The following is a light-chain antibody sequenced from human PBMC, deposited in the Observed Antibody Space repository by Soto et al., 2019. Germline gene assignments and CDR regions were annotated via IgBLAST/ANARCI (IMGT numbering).Light chain of an antibody. CDR3: QQYNTYSYT. J-gene: IGKJ2*01. Sequence: DIPMTQSPSTLSASEGDRVTITCRASQSINIWLAWYQQKPGKAPKFLIYDASTLKSGVPSRFSGSGSVTEFTLTISSLQPDDVATYYCQQYNTYSYTFGQGTKLEIK. CDR2: DAS. V-gene: IGKV1-5*01. CDR1: QSINIW.